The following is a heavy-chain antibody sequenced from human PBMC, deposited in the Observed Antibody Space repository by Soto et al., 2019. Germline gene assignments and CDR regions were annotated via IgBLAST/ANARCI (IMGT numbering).Heavy chain of an antibody. CDR3: AKEASVPSFGEFWFFDL. D-gene: IGHD3-10*01. V-gene: IGHV3-23*01. CDR2: VSGDGETT. J-gene: IGHJ2*01. CDR1: GFTFNKYG. Sequence: PGGSLSLSCSGSGFTFNKYGMTWVRQAPGKGLEWVSSVSGDGETTYYADSVRGRFTISRDNSKDTVSVQMKSLRAEDTAVYYRAKEASVPSFGEFWFFDLWGRGTQVTVSS.